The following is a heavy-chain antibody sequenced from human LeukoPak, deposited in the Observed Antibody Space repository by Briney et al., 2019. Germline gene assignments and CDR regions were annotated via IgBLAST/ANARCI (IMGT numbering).Heavy chain of an antibody. D-gene: IGHD3-3*01. CDR1: VYTFTGYY. Sequence: ASVNLSCKASVYTFTGYYMHWVRKAPAQGLEWMGWINPNSGGTNYAQKSQGRLTMTRDTSISTAYMELSRLRSDDTAVCYCGRVQYYDDLNDYWGQGTLVTVSS. V-gene: IGHV1-2*02. CDR2: INPNSGGT. J-gene: IGHJ4*02. CDR3: GRVQYYDDLNDY.